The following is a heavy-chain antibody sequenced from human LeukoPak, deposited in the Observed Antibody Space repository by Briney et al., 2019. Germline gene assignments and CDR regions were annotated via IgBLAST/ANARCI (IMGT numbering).Heavy chain of an antibody. V-gene: IGHV3-7*01. Sequence: GGSLSLSCAASGFTFSSYWMSWVRQAPGKGLEWVANIKQDGSEEYYVDSVKGRFTISRDNAKNSLYLQMNSLRAEDTAVYYCARGSGSYSAVDYRGQGTLVTVSS. CDR2: IKQDGSEE. CDR1: GFTFSSYW. J-gene: IGHJ4*02. CDR3: ARGSGSYSAVDY. D-gene: IGHD1-26*01.